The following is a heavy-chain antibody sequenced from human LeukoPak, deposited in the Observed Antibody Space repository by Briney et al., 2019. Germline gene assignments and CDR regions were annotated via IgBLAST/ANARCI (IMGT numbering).Heavy chain of an antibody. V-gene: IGHV3-74*01. CDR1: GFTFSSYW. J-gene: IGHJ3*02. CDR2: INTDGSST. D-gene: IGHD3-16*01. Sequence: GGSLRLSCAASGFTFSSYWMHWVRQAPGKGLVWVSRINTDGSSTSYADSVKGRFTISRDNSKNTLILQMDSLRVEDTAVYYCVKGKDLYGALDIWGQGTMVTVSS. CDR3: VKGKDLYGALDI.